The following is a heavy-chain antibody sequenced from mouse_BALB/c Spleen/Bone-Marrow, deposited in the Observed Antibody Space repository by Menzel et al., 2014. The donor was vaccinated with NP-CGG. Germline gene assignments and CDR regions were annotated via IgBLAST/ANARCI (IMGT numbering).Heavy chain of an antibody. V-gene: IGHV2-6-5*01. CDR1: GFSLTDYG. CDR3: AEIYYDFDGFAH. D-gene: IGHD2-4*01. J-gene: IGHJ3*01. CDR2: IWGVGTT. Sequence: VQLQQSGPGLVAPSQSLSITCTVSGFSLTDYGVSWIRQPPGKGLEWLGVIWGVGTTYYNSALKSRLSISKDNSKSQVFLKMNSLQTDDTAMYYCAEIYYDFDGFAHWGQGTLVTVSA.